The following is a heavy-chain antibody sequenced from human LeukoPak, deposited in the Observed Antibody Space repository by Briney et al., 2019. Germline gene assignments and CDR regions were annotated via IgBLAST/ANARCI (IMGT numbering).Heavy chain of an antibody. CDR1: GFTFSSYA. J-gene: IGHJ4*02. CDR3: AKDLYSSGWYVYDY. Sequence: GGSLRLSCAASGFTFSSYAMSWVRQAPGKGLEWVSAISGSGAGTYYADSVKGRFTISRDNSKNTLYLQMNSLRDEDTAVYYCAKDLYSSGWYVYDYWGQGTLVTVSS. D-gene: IGHD6-19*01. V-gene: IGHV3-23*01. CDR2: ISGSGAGT.